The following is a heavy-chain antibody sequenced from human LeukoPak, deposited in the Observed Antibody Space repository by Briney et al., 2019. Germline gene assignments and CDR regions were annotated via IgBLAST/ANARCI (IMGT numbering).Heavy chain of an antibody. CDR1: GFTFDDYG. Sequence: GGSLRLSCAASGFTFDDYGMSWVRQAPGKGLEWVSGINWNGGSTGYADSVKGRFTISRDNAKNSLYLQMNSLRAEDTALYYCASQTRGQWMDQYYFDYWGQGTLVTVSS. D-gene: IGHD6-19*01. J-gene: IGHJ4*02. CDR2: INWNGGST. CDR3: ASQTRGQWMDQYYFDY. V-gene: IGHV3-20*04.